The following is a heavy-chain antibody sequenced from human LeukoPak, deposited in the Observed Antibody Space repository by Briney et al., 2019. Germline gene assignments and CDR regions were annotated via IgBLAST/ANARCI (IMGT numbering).Heavy chain of an antibody. CDR3: ARDFSYYDYYMDV. V-gene: IGHV4-39*07. Sequence: NPSETLSLTCTVSGGSISSSSYYWGWIRQPPGKGLEWIGSIYYSGSTYYNPSLKSRVTISVDTSKNQFSLKLSSATAADTAVYYCARDFSYYDYYMDVWGKGTTVTVSS. D-gene: IGHD6-6*01. J-gene: IGHJ6*03. CDR1: GGSISSSSYY. CDR2: IYYSGST.